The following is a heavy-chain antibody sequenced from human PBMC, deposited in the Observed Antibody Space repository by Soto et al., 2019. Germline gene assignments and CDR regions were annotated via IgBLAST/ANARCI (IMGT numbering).Heavy chain of an antibody. Sequence: QLQLQESGSGLVRPSQTLSLTCAVSGGSISSGGYSWNWIRQPPGKGLEWIGYIYHSGSTLYNPSLKSRVTISVDKSKIPLPLRRGLVTGAGTAVYKRARDQVEGTWFGRWGQGNLVPVSS. V-gene: IGHV4-30-2*01. CDR3: ARDQVEGTWFGR. CDR2: IYHSGST. D-gene: IGHD3-10*01. CDR1: GGSISSGGYS. J-gene: IGHJ5*02.